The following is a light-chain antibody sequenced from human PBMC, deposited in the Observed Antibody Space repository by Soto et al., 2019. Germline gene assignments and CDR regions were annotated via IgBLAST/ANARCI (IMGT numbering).Light chain of an antibody. CDR2: EDT. CDR1: SSDVGSYNL. V-gene: IGLV2-23*01. CDR3: CSYAGSSTYVV. Sequence: QSALTQPASVSGSPGQSIAISCTGTSSDVGSYNLVSWYQQLPGKAPKLMIYEDTKRPSGVSDRFSGSKSGNTASLTISGLRAEDEADYYCCSYAGSSTYVVFGGGTKLTVL. J-gene: IGLJ2*01.